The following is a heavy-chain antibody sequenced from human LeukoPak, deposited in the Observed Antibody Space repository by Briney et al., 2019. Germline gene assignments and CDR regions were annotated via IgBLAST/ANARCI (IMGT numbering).Heavy chain of an antibody. J-gene: IGHJ6*02. CDR1: GFTFSRYA. CDR3: AKLVVYANYSMDV. D-gene: IGHD2-8*01. CDR2: ISGSGGSR. Sequence: PGGSLRLSCAASGFTFSRYAMSWARQAPGKGREWLTAISGSGGSRYYTDSVKGRFTISRDNTKNTLYLQKNSLRAEDTAVYYCAKLVVYANYSMDVWGQGTLVTVSS. V-gene: IGHV3-23*01.